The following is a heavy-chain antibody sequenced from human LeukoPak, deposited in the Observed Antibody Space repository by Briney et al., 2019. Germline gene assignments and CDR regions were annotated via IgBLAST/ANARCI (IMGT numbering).Heavy chain of an antibody. CDR2: INPSGGST. CDR1: GYTFTSYY. CDR3: ARDFPEQQLVISLCFDY. V-gene: IGHV1-46*01. J-gene: IGHJ4*02. D-gene: IGHD6-13*01. Sequence: GASVKVSCKASGYTFTSYYMHWVRQAPGQGLEWMGIINPSGGSTSYAQKFQGRVTMTRDTSTSTVYMELSSLRSEDTAVYYCARDFPEQQLVISLCFDYWGQGTLVTVSS.